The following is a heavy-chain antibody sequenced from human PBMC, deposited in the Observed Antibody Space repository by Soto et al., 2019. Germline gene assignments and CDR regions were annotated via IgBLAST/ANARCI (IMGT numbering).Heavy chain of an antibody. Sequence: ASVKVSCKASGYTFTSYGISWVRQAPGQGLEWMGIINPSGGSTSYAQKFQGRVTMTRDTSTSTVYMELSSLRSEDTAVYYCARGDSGSYFRYYYGMDVWGQGTTVTVSS. CDR3: ARGDSGSYFRYYYGMDV. CDR1: GYTFTSYG. D-gene: IGHD1-26*01. CDR2: INPSGGST. V-gene: IGHV1-46*01. J-gene: IGHJ6*02.